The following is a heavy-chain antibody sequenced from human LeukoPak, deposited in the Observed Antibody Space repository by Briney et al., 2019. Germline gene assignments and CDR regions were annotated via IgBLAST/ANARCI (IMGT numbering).Heavy chain of an antibody. CDR3: ARGYYYDSSGYYLY. D-gene: IGHD3-22*01. CDR2: INHSGST. J-gene: IGHJ4*02. V-gene: IGHV4-34*01. CDR1: GGSFSGYY. Sequence: SETLSLTCAVYGGSFSGYYWSWIRQPPGKGLEWIGEINHSGSTNYNPSLKSRVTISVDTSKNQFSLKLSSVTAADTAVYYCARGYYYDSSGYYLYWGQGTLVTVSS.